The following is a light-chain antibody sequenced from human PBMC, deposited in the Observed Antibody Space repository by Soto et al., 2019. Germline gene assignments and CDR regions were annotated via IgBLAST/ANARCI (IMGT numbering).Light chain of an antibody. CDR3: QQYNNWPPYT. V-gene: IGKV3-15*01. CDR2: GAS. CDR1: QSISSN. Sequence: EIVMTQSPATLSVSPGDRATVSCRASQSISSNLAWYQHKPGQAPRLLIYGASTRATGIPDRFSGSGSGAEFTLTISNLQSEDFAVYSWQQYNNWPPYTFGQVTKLEIK. J-gene: IGKJ2*01.